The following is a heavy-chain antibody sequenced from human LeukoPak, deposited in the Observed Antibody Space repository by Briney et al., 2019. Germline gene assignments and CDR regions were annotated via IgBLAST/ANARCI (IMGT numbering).Heavy chain of an antibody. CDR2: IIPIFGTA. J-gene: IGHJ4*02. CDR3: ARESSIVGASYFDY. Sequence: ASVKVSCKASGGTFSSYAISWVRQAPGQGLEWMGGIIPIFGTANYAQKFQGRVTITTDESTSTAYMELSSLRSEDTAVYYCARESSIVGASYFDYWGQGTLVTVSS. V-gene: IGHV1-69*05. D-gene: IGHD1-26*01. CDR1: GGTFSSYA.